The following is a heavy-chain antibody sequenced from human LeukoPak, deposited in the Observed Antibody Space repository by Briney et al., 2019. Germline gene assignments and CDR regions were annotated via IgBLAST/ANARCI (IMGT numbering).Heavy chain of an antibody. CDR1: GGSISSYY. D-gene: IGHD3-10*02. CDR2: IYYSGSS. V-gene: IGHV4-30-4*01. CDR3: ARLMFEGMDV. J-gene: IGHJ6*02. Sequence: SETLSLTCTVSGGSISSYYWSWIGRPPGKGLEWIGYIYYSGSSYYNPSLKSRVTISVDTSKNQFSLKLSSVTAADTAVYYCARLMFEGMDVWGQGTTVTVSS.